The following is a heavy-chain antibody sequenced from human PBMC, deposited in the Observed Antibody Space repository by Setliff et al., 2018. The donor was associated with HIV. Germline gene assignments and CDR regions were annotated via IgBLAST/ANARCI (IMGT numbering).Heavy chain of an antibody. CDR1: GYSFVDFW. D-gene: IGHD6-25*01. J-gene: IGHJ4*02. Sequence: GESLKISCHLSGYSFVDFWIGWVRQMPGKGLEWVGFIYPGDSDSRYSPSFRGQVTISADKSTTTAYLDWASLKASDTAVYYCVRYIGAAAGYIDHWGQGTLVTVSS. CDR2: IYPGDSDS. V-gene: IGHV5-51*01. CDR3: VRYIGAAAGYIDH.